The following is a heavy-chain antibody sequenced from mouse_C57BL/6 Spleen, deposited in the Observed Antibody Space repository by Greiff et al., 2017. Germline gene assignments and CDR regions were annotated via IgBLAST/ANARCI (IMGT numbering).Heavy chain of an antibody. D-gene: IGHD2-1*01. CDR3: ARGVYYGNYAYFEG. CDR2: IDPNSGGT. J-gene: IGHJ1*03. CDR1: GYTFTSYW. V-gene: IGHV1-72*01. Sequence: QVQLQQPGAELVKPGASVKLSCKASGYTFTSYWMHWVKQRPGRGLEWIVRIDPNSGGTKYNEKFKDKATLTVDKPSSTAYMQLSSLTSEDSAVYDCARGVYYGNYAYFEGWGTGTTVTVSS.